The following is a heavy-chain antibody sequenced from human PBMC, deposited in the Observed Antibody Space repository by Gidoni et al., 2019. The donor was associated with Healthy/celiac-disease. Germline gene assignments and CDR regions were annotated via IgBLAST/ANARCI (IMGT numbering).Heavy chain of an antibody. V-gene: IGHV4-34*01. CDR2: INHSGST. J-gene: IGHJ5*02. CDR3: ARSYYGSGWDWFDP. Sequence: QVQLQQWGAGLLKPSETLSPTCAVYGGSFSGYYWSWIRQPPGKGLEWIGEINHSGSTNYNPSLKSRVTISGDTSKNQFSLKLSSVTAADTAVYYCARSYYGSGWDWFDPWGQGTLVTVSS. CDR1: GGSFSGYY. D-gene: IGHD3-10*01.